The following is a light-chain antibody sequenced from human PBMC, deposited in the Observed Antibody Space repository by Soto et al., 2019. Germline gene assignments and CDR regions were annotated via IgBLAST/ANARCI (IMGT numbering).Light chain of an antibody. CDR3: HQYCNTPYT. V-gene: IGKV4-1*01. CDR1: QSVSYTSNSKNL. J-gene: IGKJ2*01. Sequence: DIVMTQSPDSLAVSLGERATINCKSSQSVSYTSNSKNLLAWYQQKPGQPPKLLIYWASTRESGVPDRFSGSGSGTDFTLTISSLQDEDVAVYYCHQYCNTPYTFGQGTKLEIK. CDR2: WAS.